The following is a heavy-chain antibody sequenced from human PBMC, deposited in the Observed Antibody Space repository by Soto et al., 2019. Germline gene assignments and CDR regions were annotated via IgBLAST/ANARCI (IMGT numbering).Heavy chain of an antibody. CDR3: ARRVRYLVSNGMDV. J-gene: IGHJ6*02. V-gene: IGHV4-59*01. CDR1: GGSISSYY. D-gene: IGHD4-17*01. Sequence: PSETLSLTCTVSGGSISSYYWSWIRQPPGKGLEWIGYIYYSGSTNYNPSLKSRVTISVDTSKNQFSLKLSSVTAAGTAVYYCARRVRYLVSNGMDVWGQATTVTVSS. CDR2: IYYSGST.